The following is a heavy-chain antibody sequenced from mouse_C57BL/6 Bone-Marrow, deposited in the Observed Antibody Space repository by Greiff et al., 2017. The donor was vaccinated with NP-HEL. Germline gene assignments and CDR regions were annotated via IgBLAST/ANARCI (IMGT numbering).Heavy chain of an antibody. V-gene: IGHV5-4*01. CDR1: GFTFSSYA. CDR3: ARDKSNPFDY. Sequence: EVKVVESGGGLVKPGGSLKLSCAASGFTFSSYAMSWVRQTPEKRLEWVATISDGGSYTYYPDNVKGRFTISRDNAKNNLYLQMSHLKSEDTAMYYCARDKSNPFDYWGQGTTLTVSS. D-gene: IGHD2-5*01. J-gene: IGHJ2*01. CDR2: ISDGGSYT.